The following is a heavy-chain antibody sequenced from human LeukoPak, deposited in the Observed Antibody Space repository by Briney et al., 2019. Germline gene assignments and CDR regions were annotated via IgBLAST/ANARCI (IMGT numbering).Heavy chain of an antibody. CDR1: GFTFSSYA. J-gene: IGHJ4*02. D-gene: IGHD2-15*01. V-gene: IGHV3-64*01. CDR2: ISSNGGST. Sequence: GGSLRLSCAASGFTFSSYAMHWVRQAPGKGLEYVSAISSNGGSTYYANSVKGRFTISRDNSKNTLYLQMNSLRAEDTAVYYCARGKGWQYYFDYWGQGTLVTVSS. CDR3: ARGKGWQYYFDY.